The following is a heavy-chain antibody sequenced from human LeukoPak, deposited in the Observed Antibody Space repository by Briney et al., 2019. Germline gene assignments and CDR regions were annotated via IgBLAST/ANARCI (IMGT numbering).Heavy chain of an antibody. V-gene: IGHV1-69*13. J-gene: IGHJ3*02. D-gene: IGHD3-10*01. CDR3: ARPDYGSGREDAFDI. CDR1: GNTFSDYY. Sequence: SVKVSCKASGNTFSDYYIHWVRQAPGQGLEWMGGIIPIFGTANYAQKFQGRVTITADESTSTAYMELSSLRSEDTAVYYCARPDYGSGREDAFDIWGQGTMVTVSS. CDR2: IIPIFGTA.